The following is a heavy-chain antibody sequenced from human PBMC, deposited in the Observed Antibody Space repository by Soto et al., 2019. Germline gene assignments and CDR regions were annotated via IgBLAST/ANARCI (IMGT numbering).Heavy chain of an antibody. J-gene: IGHJ3*02. D-gene: IGHD6-6*01. CDR1: GGSISSGGYY. Sequence: SETLSLTCTVSGGSISSGGYYWSWIRQHPGKGLEWIGYIYYSGSTYYNPSLKSRVTISVDTSKNQFSLKLSSVTAADTAVYYCARVGGQLVISGAFDIWGQGTMVTVS. V-gene: IGHV4-31*03. CDR3: ARVGGQLVISGAFDI. CDR2: IYYSGST.